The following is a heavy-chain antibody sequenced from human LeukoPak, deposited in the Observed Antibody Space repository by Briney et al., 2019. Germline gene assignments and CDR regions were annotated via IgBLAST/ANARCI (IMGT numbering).Heavy chain of an antibody. Sequence: PGGSLRLSCAASGFTFINYWMHWVRQAPGKGLVWVSHFNSDGSSTNYADSVKGRFTISSDTSKNTLYLQMNSLRAEDTAVYYCARDLSPVVRASPMGYWGQGTLVTVSS. CDR2: FNSDGSST. V-gene: IGHV3-74*01. J-gene: IGHJ4*02. CDR1: GFTFINYW. D-gene: IGHD3-10*01. CDR3: ARDLSPVVRASPMGY.